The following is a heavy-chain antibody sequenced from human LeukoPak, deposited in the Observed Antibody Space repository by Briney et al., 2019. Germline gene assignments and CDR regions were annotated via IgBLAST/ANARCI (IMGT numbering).Heavy chain of an antibody. CDR2: IFYSGST. J-gene: IGHJ6*03. D-gene: IGHD2-21*02. V-gene: IGHV4-39*07. CDR3: ARGVTARGFYYYMDV. CDR1: GGSISTSNYY. Sequence: SETLSLTCTVSGGSISTSNYYWGWLRQPPGKGLEWIGNIFYSGSTYYSPSLKSRVTISVDTSKNQFSLKLSSVTAADTAVYYCARGVTARGFYYYMDVWGKGTTVTISS.